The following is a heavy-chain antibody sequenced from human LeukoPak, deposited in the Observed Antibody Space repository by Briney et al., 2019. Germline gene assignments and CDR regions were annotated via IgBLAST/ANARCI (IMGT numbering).Heavy chain of an antibody. Sequence: SETLSLTCTVSGASISNYYWTWIRQPAGEGLEWIGRIYSSGNTYYNPSLKSRVTMSLDTSKNQFSLRLSSVTAADTAVYYCARARGGGGSYGHFDYWGQGTLVTVSS. CDR3: ARARGGGGSYGHFDY. J-gene: IGHJ4*02. CDR1: GASISNYY. D-gene: IGHD2-21*02. CDR2: IYSSGNT. V-gene: IGHV4-4*07.